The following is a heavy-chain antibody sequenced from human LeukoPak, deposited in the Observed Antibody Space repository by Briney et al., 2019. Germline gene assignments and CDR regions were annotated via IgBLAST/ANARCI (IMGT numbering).Heavy chain of an antibody. D-gene: IGHD2-2*01. CDR2: IKQDGSEK. CDR3: ARAKEDIVVVPAAYNWFDP. Sequence: GGTLRLSCAAPGFTFSSYGMSWVRQAPGKGLEWVANIKQDGSEKYYVDSVKGRFTISRDNAKNSLYLQMNSLRAEDTAVYYCARAKEDIVVVPAAYNWFDPWGQGTLVTVSS. CDR1: GFTFSSYG. V-gene: IGHV3-7*01. J-gene: IGHJ5*02.